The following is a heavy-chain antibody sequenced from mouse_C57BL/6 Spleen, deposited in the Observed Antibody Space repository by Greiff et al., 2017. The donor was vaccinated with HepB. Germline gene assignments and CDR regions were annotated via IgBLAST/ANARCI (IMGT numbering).Heavy chain of an antibody. CDR3: ARRIYGSSYVGYFDY. CDR2: IYPRSGNT. Sequence: QVQLKQSGAELARPGASVKLSCKASGYTFTSYGISWVKQRTGQGLEWIGEIYPRSGNTYYNEKFKGKATLTADKSSSTAYMELRSLTSEDSAVYFCARRIYGSSYVGYFDYWGQGTTLTVSS. D-gene: IGHD1-1*01. V-gene: IGHV1-81*01. J-gene: IGHJ2*01. CDR1: GYTFTSYG.